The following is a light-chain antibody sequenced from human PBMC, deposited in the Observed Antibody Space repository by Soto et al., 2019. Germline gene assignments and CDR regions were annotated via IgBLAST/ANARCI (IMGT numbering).Light chain of an antibody. CDR2: SAS. Sequence: EIVMTQSPATLSVSPGERATLSCRASQSISTELAWYQQKPGQPPRLLIYSASTRATGVPARFTGSGSGSELTLTISGLQSEDFAVYYCQQGHNSPLTFGQGTRLEI. CDR1: QSISTE. J-gene: IGKJ2*01. CDR3: QQGHNSPLT. V-gene: IGKV3-15*01.